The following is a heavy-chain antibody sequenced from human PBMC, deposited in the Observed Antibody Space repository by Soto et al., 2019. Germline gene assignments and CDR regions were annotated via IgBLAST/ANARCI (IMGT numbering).Heavy chain of an antibody. Sequence: GESLKISCKASGYNFTNYWIGWVRQMPGKRLELLGVVYPGDSDTRYSPSLQGQVTISADKSISTTFLQWNSLKASDSGRYYCARHDVTIRPSGWYPAFWGQGTLVTVSS. J-gene: IGHJ4*02. CDR1: GYNFTNYW. CDR3: ARHDVTIRPSGWYPAF. V-gene: IGHV5-51*01. D-gene: IGHD6-19*01. CDR2: VYPGDSDT.